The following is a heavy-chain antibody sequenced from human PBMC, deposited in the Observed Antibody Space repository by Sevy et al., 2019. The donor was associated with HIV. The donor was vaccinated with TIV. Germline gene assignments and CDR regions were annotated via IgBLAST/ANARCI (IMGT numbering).Heavy chain of an antibody. D-gene: IGHD3-22*01. V-gene: IGHV3-30*04. CDR2: ISYDGSNK. Sequence: GGSLRLSCAASGFTFSSYAMHWVRQAPGKGLEWVAVISYDGSNKYYVDSVKGRFTISRDNSKNTLYLQMNSLRAEDTAVYYCARDHDYYDSSGYQDDAFDIWGQGTMVTVSS. CDR3: ARDHDYYDSSGYQDDAFDI. J-gene: IGHJ3*02. CDR1: GFTFSSYA.